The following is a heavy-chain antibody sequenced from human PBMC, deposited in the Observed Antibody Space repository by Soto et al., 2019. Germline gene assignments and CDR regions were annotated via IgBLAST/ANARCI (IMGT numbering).Heavy chain of an antibody. J-gene: IGHJ2*01. CDR1: GYTFTHYG. D-gene: IGHD2-15*01. Sequence: QVQLVQSGAEVKKPGASVKVSCKASGYTFTHYGITWVRQAPEQGLEWMGWINSFSGDTNYLPKLQDRFTMTTDTSTNKVYMELRNPTSDDTAVYFCARDLNSGGKYWYFDIWGRGTLVTVSS. V-gene: IGHV1-18*01. CDR3: ARDLNSGGKYWYFDI. CDR2: INSFSGDT.